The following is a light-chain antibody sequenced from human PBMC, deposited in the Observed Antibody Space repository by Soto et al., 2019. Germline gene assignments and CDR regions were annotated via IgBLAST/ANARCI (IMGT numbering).Light chain of an antibody. CDR3: SSYTSRSTLV. J-gene: IGLJ3*02. V-gene: IGLV2-14*01. CDR2: EVS. Sequence: QSALTQPASVSGPPGQSITISCTGTNSDVGGYNYVSWYQQRPGKAPKLIISEVSARPSGVSNRFSGSKSGNTASRTISGLQAEDAADYFCSSYTSRSTLVFGVGTKVTVL. CDR1: NSDVGGYNY.